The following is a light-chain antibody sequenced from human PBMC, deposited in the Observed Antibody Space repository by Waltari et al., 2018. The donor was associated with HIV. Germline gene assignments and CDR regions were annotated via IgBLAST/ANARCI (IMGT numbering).Light chain of an antibody. CDR3: QQYYSIPNT. Sequence: DVHMPQSPSSLSASVGDRVTITCRASQPISNSLACYQQKPGKAPKHLVYGTSRLESGVPSRFSGSGSGTDYTLTISSLQPEDFASYYCQQYYSIPNTFGQGTKLEIK. V-gene: IGKV1-NL1*01. J-gene: IGKJ2*01. CDR2: GTS. CDR1: QPISNS.